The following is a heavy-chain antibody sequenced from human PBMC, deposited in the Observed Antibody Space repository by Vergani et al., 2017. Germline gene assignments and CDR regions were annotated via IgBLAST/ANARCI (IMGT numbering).Heavy chain of an antibody. Sequence: QLQLQESGPGLVKPSETLSLTCTVSGGSISSSSYYWSWIRQPPGKGLEWIGYIYYSGSTNYNPSLKSRVTISVDTSKNQFSLKLSSVTAADTAVYYCAIVVFYFWSGQKDNWFDPWGQGTLVTVSS. D-gene: IGHD3-3*01. J-gene: IGHJ5*02. CDR3: AIVVFYFWSGQKDNWFDP. V-gene: IGHV4-61*01. CDR1: GGSISSSSYY. CDR2: IYYSGST.